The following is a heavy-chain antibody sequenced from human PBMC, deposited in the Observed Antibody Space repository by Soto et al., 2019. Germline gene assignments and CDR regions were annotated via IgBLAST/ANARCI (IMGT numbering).Heavy chain of an antibody. Sequence: QITLKESGPTLVKPTQTLTLTCTFSGFSLTTTAVAVGWIRQPPGKALEWLELIYGDDDKRYSPSLKLRLTITKDTSKNQVVLTMTNMDPVDTATYYCAHKRELFFDSWGQGTLVTVSS. CDR2: IYGDDDK. D-gene: IGHD1-7*01. J-gene: IGHJ4*02. CDR3: AHKRELFFDS. V-gene: IGHV2-5*02. CDR1: GFSLTTTAVA.